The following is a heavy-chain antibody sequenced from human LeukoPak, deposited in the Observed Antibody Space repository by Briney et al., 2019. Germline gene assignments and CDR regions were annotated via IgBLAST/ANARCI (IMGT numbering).Heavy chain of an antibody. CDR1: GFIFSSYA. J-gene: IGHJ6*02. CDR2: IWYDGSNK. V-gene: IGHV3-33*08. D-gene: IGHD3-10*01. CDR3: ARVMVRGVDSGYYYYGMDV. Sequence: PGRSLRLSCAASGFIFSSYAMHWVRQAPGKGLEWVAVIWYDGSNKYYADSVKGRFTISRDNSKNTLYLQMNSLRAEDTAVYYCARVMVRGVDSGYYYYGMDVWGQGTTVTVSS.